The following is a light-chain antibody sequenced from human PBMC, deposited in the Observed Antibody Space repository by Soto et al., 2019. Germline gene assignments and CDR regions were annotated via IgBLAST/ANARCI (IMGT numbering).Light chain of an antibody. CDR1: QSMSNW. V-gene: IGKV1-5*01. J-gene: IGKJ1*01. CDR2: HAS. CDR3: QQYNSYS. Sequence: DIQITQSPSTLSASIGDRVTITCRASQSMSNWLAWSVQKPGTASKVLIYHASNLQSGVPSRFSGSGSGTECPLTISSLQPDNFATYYCQQYNSYSFGQGTKVDIK.